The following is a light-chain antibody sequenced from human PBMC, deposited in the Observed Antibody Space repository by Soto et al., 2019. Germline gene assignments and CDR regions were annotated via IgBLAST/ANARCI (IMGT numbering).Light chain of an antibody. CDR2: DAS. Sequence: DIQMTQSPSTLSASVGDRVTITCRASQSDSSWLAWYQQKPGKAPKLLIYDASSLESGVPSRFSGSGSGTEFTLTISSLQPDDFATYYCQQYNSYTFGQGTKLEIK. CDR3: QQYNSYT. CDR1: QSDSSW. V-gene: IGKV1-5*01. J-gene: IGKJ2*01.